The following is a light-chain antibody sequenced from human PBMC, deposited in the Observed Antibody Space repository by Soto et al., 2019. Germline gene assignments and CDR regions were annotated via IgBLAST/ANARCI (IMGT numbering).Light chain of an antibody. CDR1: SSDIGSSNG. CDR3: SSYTSSTTYV. J-gene: IGLJ1*01. Sequence: QSVLTQPPSVSGSPGQSVTISCTGTSSDIGSSNGVSWYQQPPGTAPKLMIYDVSNRPSGVPDRFSGSKSGNTASLTISGLQAEDEADYYCSSYTSSTTYVFGPGTKVTVL. CDR2: DVS. V-gene: IGLV2-18*02.